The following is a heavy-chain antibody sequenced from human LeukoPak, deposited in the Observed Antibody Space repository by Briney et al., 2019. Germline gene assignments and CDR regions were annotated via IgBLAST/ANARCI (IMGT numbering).Heavy chain of an antibody. V-gene: IGHV4-34*01. D-gene: IGHD3-3*02. CDR1: GGSFSGYY. CDR3: AMQVFASYGR. J-gene: IGHJ4*02. Sequence: SETLSLTCAVYGGSFSGYYWSWIRQPPGKGLEWIGEINRSGSTNYNPSLKSRVTISVDTSKNQFSLKLSSVTAADTAVYYCAMQVFASYGRWGQGTLVTVSS. CDR2: INRSGST.